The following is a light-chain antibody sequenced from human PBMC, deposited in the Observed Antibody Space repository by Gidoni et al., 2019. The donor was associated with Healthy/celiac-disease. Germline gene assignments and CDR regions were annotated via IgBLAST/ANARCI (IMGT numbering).Light chain of an antibody. Sequence: QSVLTQPPSVSGAPGQRVTISCTGSSSNIGAGYDVPWYQQRPGTAPKLLIYGNSNRPSGVPDRFSGSKSGTSASLAITGLQAEDEADYYCQSYDSSLSVVVFGGGTKLTVL. J-gene: IGLJ2*01. CDR3: QSYDSSLSVVV. V-gene: IGLV1-40*01. CDR2: GNS. CDR1: SSNIGAGYD.